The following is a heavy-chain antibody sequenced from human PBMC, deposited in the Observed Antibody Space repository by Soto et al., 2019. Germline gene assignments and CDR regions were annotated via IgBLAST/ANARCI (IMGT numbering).Heavy chain of an antibody. D-gene: IGHD5-12*01. J-gene: IGHJ4*02. CDR3: ATAGFRGTAIQKFEH. Sequence: QVHLVQSGAEVKKPASSVKVSCQASGGTFSTYGITWVRQAPGHGLEWMGAIIPVFASTSSAQLFRGRLSRTADEVSSPAYMELSGLTSEDTAIYYCATAGFRGTAIQKFEHWGQGTMVTVS. V-gene: IGHV1-69*01. CDR1: GGTFSTYG. CDR2: IIPVFAST.